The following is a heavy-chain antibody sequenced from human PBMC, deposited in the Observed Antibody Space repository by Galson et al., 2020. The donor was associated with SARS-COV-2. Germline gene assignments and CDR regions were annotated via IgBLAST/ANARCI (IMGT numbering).Heavy chain of an antibody. CDR3: TFSLRGIIHYYGADV. Sequence: ASVKVSCKGSGYNFISYPIHWVRQAPGQGLEWMGWINADKGNTKYSQKFQGRVNITRDKSATTAYMELSSLRSEDAAVYYCTFSLRGIIHYYGADVWGQGTPVTVSS. J-gene: IGHJ6*02. D-gene: IGHD3-10*01. CDR1: GYNFISYP. CDR2: INADKGNT. V-gene: IGHV1-3*01.